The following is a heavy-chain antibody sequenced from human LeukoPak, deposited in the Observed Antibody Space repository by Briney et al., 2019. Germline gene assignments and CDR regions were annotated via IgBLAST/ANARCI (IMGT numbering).Heavy chain of an antibody. CDR3: ARGSYTDY. CDR2: ISAYNGNT. V-gene: IGHV1-18*01. D-gene: IGHD1-26*01. Sequence: ASVKVSCKASGFTFTSSAVQWVRQARGQRLEWMGWISAYNGNTNCAQKLQGRVTMTTDTSTSTAYMELRSLRSDDTAVYYCARGSYTDYWGQGTLVTVSS. J-gene: IGHJ4*02. CDR1: GFTFTSSA.